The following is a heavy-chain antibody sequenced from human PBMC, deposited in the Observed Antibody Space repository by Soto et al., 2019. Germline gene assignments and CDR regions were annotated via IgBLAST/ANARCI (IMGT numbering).Heavy chain of an antibody. CDR3: AQENSLNCSSTSCYLDY. CDR2: ISGGGHNT. J-gene: IGHJ4*02. D-gene: IGHD2-2*01. Sequence: PGGSLRLSCAASGFAFSSYAMSWVRQAPGKGLEWVSAISGGGHNTFYADSVKGRFTISRDNSENTLYLQMSSLRAEDTAAYFCAQENSLNCSSTSCYLDYWGPGTLVTVSS. CDR1: GFAFSSYA. V-gene: IGHV3-23*01.